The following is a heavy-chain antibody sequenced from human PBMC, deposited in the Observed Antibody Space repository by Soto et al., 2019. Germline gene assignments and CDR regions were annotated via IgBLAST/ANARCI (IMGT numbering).Heavy chain of an antibody. CDR2: ISWDGGST. CDR3: AKGTYYYDSSGQGYGMGV. J-gene: IGHJ6*04. CDR1: GFTFDDYT. D-gene: IGHD3-22*01. Sequence: EVQLVESGGVVVQPGGSLRLSCAASGFTFDDYTMHWVRQAPGKGLEWVSLISWDGGSTYYADSVKGRFTISRDNSKNSLYLQMNRLRTEDTALYYCAKGTYYYDSSGQGYGMGVWGKGTTVTVSS. V-gene: IGHV3-43*01.